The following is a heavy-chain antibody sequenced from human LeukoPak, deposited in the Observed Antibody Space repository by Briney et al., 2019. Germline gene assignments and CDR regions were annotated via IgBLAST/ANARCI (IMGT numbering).Heavy chain of an antibody. CDR1: GGSISSYY. CDR2: IYTSGST. J-gene: IGHJ3*02. Sequence: PSETLSLTCTVSGGSISSYYWSWIRQPAGKGLEWIGRIYTSGSTNYNPSLKSRVTMSVDTSKNQFSLKLSSVTAADTAVYYCARADCSGGSCYSHDAFDIWGQGTMVTVSS. D-gene: IGHD2-15*01. V-gene: IGHV4-4*07. CDR3: ARADCSGGSCYSHDAFDI.